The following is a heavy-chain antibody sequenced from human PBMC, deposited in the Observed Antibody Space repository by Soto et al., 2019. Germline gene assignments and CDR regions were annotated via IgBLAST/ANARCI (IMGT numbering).Heavy chain of an antibody. D-gene: IGHD3-3*02. CDR2: ISGDAHDT. CDR3: VKDAPQPFSD. V-gene: IGHV3-23*01. CDR1: GFVFSDYA. Sequence: EVHLLESAGGLVQPGGSLRISCAASGFVFSDYAMSWVRQAPGKGLEWLSAISGDAHDTYYAASVKGRFTIFRDNSKNTLYLQMDSLRVEDTARYYCVKDAPQPFSDWGRGTLVTVSS. J-gene: IGHJ4*02.